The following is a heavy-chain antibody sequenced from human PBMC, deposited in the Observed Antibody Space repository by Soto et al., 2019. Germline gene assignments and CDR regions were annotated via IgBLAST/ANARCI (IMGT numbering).Heavy chain of an antibody. D-gene: IGHD3-22*01. CDR3: ARGFKIMIDDY. CDR2: ISSSGSTI. J-gene: IGHJ4*02. V-gene: IGHV3-48*03. CDR1: GFTFSSYE. Sequence: VGSLRLSCAASGFTFSSYEMNWVRQAPGKGLEWVSYISSSGSTIYYADSVKGRFTISRDNAKNSLYLQMNSLRAEDTAVYYCARGFKIMIDDYWGQGTLVTVSS.